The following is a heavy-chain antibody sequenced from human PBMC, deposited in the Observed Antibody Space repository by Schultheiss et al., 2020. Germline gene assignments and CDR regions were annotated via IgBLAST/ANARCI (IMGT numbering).Heavy chain of an antibody. Sequence: SETLSLTCAISGDSVTSNSAAWNWIRQSPSKGLEWLGKTYYRSKWYNDYAVSVKSRITINPDTNKNQFYLQFETVTPEDTDVYYCARDPSHTGYYCFCGMDVWGKGTTVTVYS. V-gene: IGHV6-1*01. CDR1: GDSVTSNSAA. J-gene: IGHJ6*04. CDR3: ARDPSHTGYYCFCGMDV. D-gene: IGHD2-8*02. CDR2: TYYRSKWYN.